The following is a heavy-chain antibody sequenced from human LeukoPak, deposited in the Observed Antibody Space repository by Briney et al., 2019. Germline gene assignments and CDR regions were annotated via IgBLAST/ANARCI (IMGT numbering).Heavy chain of an antibody. CDR3: ARHIGTNYDFWSGYSTQNYYYYYMDV. CDR1: GYSFTTYW. V-gene: IGHV5-51*01. D-gene: IGHD3-3*01. CDR2: IYPADSDT. J-gene: IGHJ6*03. Sequence: HGESLKISCKGFGYSFTTYWIAWVRQVPGKGLEWMGIIYPADSDTRYNPSFEGQVTISADKSISTAYLQWSSLKASDTAMYYCARHIGTNYDFWSGYSTQNYYYYYMDVWGKGTTVTVSS.